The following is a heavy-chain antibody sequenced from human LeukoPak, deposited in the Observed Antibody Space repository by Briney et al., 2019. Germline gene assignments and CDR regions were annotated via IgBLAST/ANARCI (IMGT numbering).Heavy chain of an antibody. V-gene: IGHV3-21*04. D-gene: IGHD2-15*01. CDR2: ISSSSSCI. J-gene: IGHJ6*03. CDR1: GFTFSSYS. CDR3: ARVLRYCSGGNCYSGGLGYMDV. Sequence: PGGSLRLSCAASGFTFSSYSMNWVRQAPGKGLEWVSSISSSSSCIYYADSVKGRFTISRDNAKNSLYLQMNSLRAEDTAVYYCARVLRYCSGGNCYSGGLGYMDVWGKGTTVTISS.